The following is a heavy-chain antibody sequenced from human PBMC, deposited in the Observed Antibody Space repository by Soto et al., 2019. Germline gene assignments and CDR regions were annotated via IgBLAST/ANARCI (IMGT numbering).Heavy chain of an antibody. J-gene: IGHJ6*03. CDR2: IKQDGSEK. D-gene: IGHD3-10*01. CDR3: ARAEVRGVIIPPTHYYYMDV. CDR1: GFTFSSYW. V-gene: IGHV3-7*01. Sequence: EVQLVESGGGLVQPGGSLRLSCAASGFTFSSYWMSWVRQAPGKGLEWVANIKQDGSEKYYVDSVKGRFTISRDNAKNSLYLQMNSLRAEDTAVYYCARAEVRGVIIPPTHYYYMDVWGKGTTVTVSS.